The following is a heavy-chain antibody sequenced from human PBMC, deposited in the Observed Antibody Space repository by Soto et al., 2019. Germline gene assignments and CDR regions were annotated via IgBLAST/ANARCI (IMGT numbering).Heavy chain of an antibody. CDR3: ARTGVGYCSGGSCYAGAFDI. CDR2: IITILDIA. CDR1: GDPFSSYT. D-gene: IGHD2-15*01. Sequence: SVKVSCKASGDPFSSYTISWGRQAPGQGIEWLRRIITILDIANYAQKFQGRVTITADKSTSTAYMELSSLISEDTAVYYCARTGVGYCSGGSCYAGAFDIWGQGTMVTVSS. V-gene: IGHV1-69*02. J-gene: IGHJ3*02.